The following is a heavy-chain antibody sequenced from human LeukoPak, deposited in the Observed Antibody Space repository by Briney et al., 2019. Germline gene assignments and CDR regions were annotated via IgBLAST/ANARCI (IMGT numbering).Heavy chain of an antibody. J-gene: IGHJ4*02. CDR1: GGSISSSNW. V-gene: IGHV4-4*02. CDR3: ARVATIDFWSGYYFPYYFDY. CDR2: IYHSGST. D-gene: IGHD3-3*01. Sequence: SETLSLTCAVSGGSISSSNWWCWVRQPPGKGLEWIGEIYHSGSTNYNPSLKSRVTISVDKSKNQFSLKLSSVTAADTAVYYCARVATIDFWSGYYFPYYFDYWGQGTLVTVSS.